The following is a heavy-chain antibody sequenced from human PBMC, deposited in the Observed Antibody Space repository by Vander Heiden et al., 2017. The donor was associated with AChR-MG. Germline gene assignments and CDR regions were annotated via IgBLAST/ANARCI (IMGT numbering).Heavy chain of an antibody. D-gene: IGHD3-16*01. CDR2: ISYDGSNK. Sequence: QEHLVESGGGVVQPGRSLRLSCAASGFTFSSYGMNWVRQAPGKGLEWVAVISYDGSNKYYADSVKGRFTISRDNSKNTLYLQMNSLTAEDTAVYYCAKEEDTWGYWGQGTLVTVSS. J-gene: IGHJ4*02. CDR3: AKEEDTWGY. CDR1: GFTFSSYG. V-gene: IGHV3-30*18.